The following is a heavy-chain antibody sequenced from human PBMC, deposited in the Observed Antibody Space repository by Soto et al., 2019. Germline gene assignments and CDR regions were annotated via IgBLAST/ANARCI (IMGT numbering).Heavy chain of an antibody. CDR3: AREKGAYCSGTNCSSYNGMDV. D-gene: IGHD2-2*01. Sequence: WTWIRQQPGKGLEWIGYIYYSGSTYYNPSLKSRVTISLDTSKNQFSLKLSSVTAADTAVYYCAREKGAYCSGTNCSSYNGMDVWGQGTTVTVSS. CDR2: IYYSGST. J-gene: IGHJ6*02. V-gene: IGHV4-31*02.